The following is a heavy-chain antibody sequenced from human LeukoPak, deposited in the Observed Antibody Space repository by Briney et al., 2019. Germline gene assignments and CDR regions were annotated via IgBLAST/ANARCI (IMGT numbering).Heavy chain of an antibody. Sequence: LAGGSLRLSCAASGFAFHQYAMSWVRHAPGKGLEWVSLISKDGDYIYYTDSVKGRFTISRDNSRNSLYLQMNSLRVEDTALYYCGATITDRNWCDPWGQGTLVTVSS. CDR1: GFAFHQYA. CDR2: ISKDGDYI. CDR3: GATITDRNWCDP. J-gene: IGHJ5*02. V-gene: IGHV3-43D*03. D-gene: IGHD5-24*01.